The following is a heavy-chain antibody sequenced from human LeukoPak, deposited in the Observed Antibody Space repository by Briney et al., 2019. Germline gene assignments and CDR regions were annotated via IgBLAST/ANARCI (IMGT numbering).Heavy chain of an antibody. CDR2: ISSSGNT. J-gene: IGHJ3*02. CDR1: GASISSHY. CDR3: ARGGLTAKDAFDI. Sequence: SETLSLTCTVSGASISSHYWSWIRQPPGKGREWIGLISSSGNTNYNPSLKSRVTISGDTSKNQFSLKVTSVTAADTAVHYCARGGLTAKDAFDIWGQGAMVTVSS. D-gene: IGHD2-21*02. V-gene: IGHV4-59*11.